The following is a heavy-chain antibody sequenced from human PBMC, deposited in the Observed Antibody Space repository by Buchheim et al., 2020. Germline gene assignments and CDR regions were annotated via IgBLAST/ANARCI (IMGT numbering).Heavy chain of an antibody. D-gene: IGHD6-25*01. J-gene: IGHJ4*02. CDR3: ARDYFAAGVFDY. CDR2: IWYDGSDK. CDR1: GFTFSSYG. Sequence: QVQLVQSGGGVVQPGNSLRLSCAASGFTFSSYGMHWVRQAPGKGLEWVAVIWYDGSDKFYADSVKGRFTISRDNSKNTLYLQMSSLTAEDTAVYYCARDYFAAGVFDYWGQGTL. V-gene: IGHV3-33*01.